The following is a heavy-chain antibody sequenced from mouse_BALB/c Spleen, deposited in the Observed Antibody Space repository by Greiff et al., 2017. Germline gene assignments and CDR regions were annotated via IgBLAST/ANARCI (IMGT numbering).Heavy chain of an antibody. CDR1: GFTFSSFG. V-gene: IGHV5-17*02. CDR3: ARKGDEEDKPFAY. CDR2: ISSGSSTI. J-gene: IGHJ3*01. Sequence: DVHLVESGGGLVQPGGSRKLSCAASGFTFSSFGMHWVRQAPEKGLEWVAYISSGSSTIYYADTVKGRFTISRDNPKNTLFLQMTSLRSEDTAMYYCARKGDEEDKPFAYWGQGTLVTVSA.